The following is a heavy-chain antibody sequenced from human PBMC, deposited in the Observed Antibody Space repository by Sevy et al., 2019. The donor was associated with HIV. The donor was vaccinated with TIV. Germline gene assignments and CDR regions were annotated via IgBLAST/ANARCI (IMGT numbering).Heavy chain of an antibody. CDR1: GFSLSTSGVG. J-gene: IGHJ3*01. Sequence: SGPTLVKPTQTLTLTCTFSGFSLSTSGVGVGWIRQPPGKALEWLALIYWNDDKRYSPSLKSRLTITKDTSKNHVVLTTTNKAPDEPAIYYCGHRPYDYVWESYRLHSQNAFDFWGQGTMVTVSS. CDR3: GHRPYDYVWESYRLHSQNAFDF. V-gene: IGHV2-5*01. D-gene: IGHD3-16*02. CDR2: IYWNDDK.